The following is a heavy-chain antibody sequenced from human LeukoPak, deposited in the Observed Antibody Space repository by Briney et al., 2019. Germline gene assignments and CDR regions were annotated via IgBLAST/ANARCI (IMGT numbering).Heavy chain of an antibody. Sequence: ASVKVSCKASGYTFTSYYMHWVRQAPGQGLEWMGRINPNSGGTNYAQKFQGRVTMTRDTSISTAYMELSRLRSDDTAVYYCARDRRYSGSYYFDYWGQGTLVTVSS. CDR3: ARDRRYSGSYYFDY. V-gene: IGHV1-2*06. D-gene: IGHD1-26*01. J-gene: IGHJ4*02. CDR2: INPNSGGT. CDR1: GYTFTSYY.